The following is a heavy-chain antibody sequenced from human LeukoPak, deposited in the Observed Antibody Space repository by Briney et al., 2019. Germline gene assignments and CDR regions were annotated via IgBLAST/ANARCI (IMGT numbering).Heavy chain of an antibody. V-gene: IGHV1-2*02. Sequence: ASVKVSCKASGYTFTGYYMHWVRQAPGQGLEWMGWINPNSGGTNYAQKFQGRVTMTRDTSISTAYMELSRLRSDDTAVYYCARGTVATAYYYYYMDVWGTGTTVTVSS. CDR2: INPNSGGT. D-gene: IGHD5-12*01. J-gene: IGHJ6*03. CDR1: GYTFTGYY. CDR3: ARGTVATAYYYYYMDV.